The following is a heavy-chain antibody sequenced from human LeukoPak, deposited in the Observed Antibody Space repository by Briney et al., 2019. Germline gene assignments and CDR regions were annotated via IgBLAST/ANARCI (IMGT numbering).Heavy chain of an antibody. CDR2: INPNTGTT. CDR3: ARVSSSGGYYSYDTFNI. D-gene: IGHD3-22*01. CDR1: GYTFTDYY. J-gene: IGHJ3*02. V-gene: IGHV1-2*06. Sequence: ASVKVSCKASGYTFTDYYMHWVRQAPRQGLEWMGRINPNTGTTNYAQKFQGRVTMTRDTSINTAYMELSSLRSDDTAVYYCARVSSSGGYYSYDTFNIWGQGTMVTVSS.